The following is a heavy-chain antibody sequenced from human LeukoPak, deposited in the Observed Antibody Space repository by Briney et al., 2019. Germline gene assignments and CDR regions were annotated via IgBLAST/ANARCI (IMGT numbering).Heavy chain of an antibody. CDR2: IYYSGTT. D-gene: IGHD3-3*01. J-gene: IGHJ4*02. Sequence: SETLSLTCTVSGASFNSGSSYWSWIRQPPGKRLEWIGYIYYSGTTYYNPSLKSRITMSVDMSANQFSLRLTSASAADTAVYYCTRAYWIGFHFDSWGQGILVSVSS. CDR1: GASFNSGSSY. CDR3: TRAYWIGFHFDS. V-gene: IGHV4-30-4*08.